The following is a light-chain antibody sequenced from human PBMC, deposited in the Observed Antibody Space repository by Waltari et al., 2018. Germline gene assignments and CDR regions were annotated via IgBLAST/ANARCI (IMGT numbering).Light chain of an antibody. J-gene: IGLJ3*02. CDR3: ALYMGSGIWV. CDR1: PGSLSTTSY. CDR2: KAN. V-gene: IGLV8-61*01. Sequence: QTVLPQAPSLTVSPGGTVTLTCALSPGSLSTTSYATWYQQTPGQAPRTLVYKANARSSGVPDRFSGSILGNTAALTITGAQADDESDYYCALYMGSGIWVFGGGTRLTVL.